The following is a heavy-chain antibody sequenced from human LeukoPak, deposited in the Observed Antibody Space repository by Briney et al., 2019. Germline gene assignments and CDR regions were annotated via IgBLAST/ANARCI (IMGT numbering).Heavy chain of an antibody. CDR2: INHSGST. D-gene: IGHD6-19*01. CDR1: GGSFSDYY. J-gene: IGHJ4*02. Sequence: PSETLSLTCAVYGGSFSDYYWSWMRQPPGKGLEWIGDINHSGSTNYNPSLKSRVSISVDTSKNQFSLRLSSVTAADTAVYYCAREGAVANRGDFFDYWGQGTLVTVSS. V-gene: IGHV4-34*01. CDR3: AREGAVANRGDFFDY.